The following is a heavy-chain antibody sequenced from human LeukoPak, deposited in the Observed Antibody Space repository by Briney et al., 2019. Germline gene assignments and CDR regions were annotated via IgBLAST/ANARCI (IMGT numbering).Heavy chain of an antibody. D-gene: IGHD6-19*01. CDR2: IYYSGST. J-gene: IGHJ4*02. CDR3: ARHLAVAGTDY. CDR1: GGSISSSSYY. Sequence: PSETLSLTCTVSGGSISSSSYYWGWIRQPPGKGLEWIGSIYYSGSTYYNPSLKSRVTISVDTSKNQFSLKLSSVTAADTAVYYCARHLAVAGTDYWGQGTLVTVSS. V-gene: IGHV4-39*01.